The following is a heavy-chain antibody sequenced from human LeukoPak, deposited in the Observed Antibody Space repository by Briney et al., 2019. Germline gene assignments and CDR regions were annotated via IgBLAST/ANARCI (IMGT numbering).Heavy chain of an antibody. V-gene: IGHV1-69*05. CDR2: IIPIFGTA. CDR1: GGTFSSYA. CDR3: ARAPDSTMYYFDY. Sequence: SVKVSCKASGGTFSSYAISWVRQAPGQGLEWMGGIIPIFGTANYAQKFQGRVTITTDESTSTAYTELSSLRSEDTAVYYCARAPDSTMYYFDYWGQGTLVTVSS. D-gene: IGHD2-2*01. J-gene: IGHJ4*02.